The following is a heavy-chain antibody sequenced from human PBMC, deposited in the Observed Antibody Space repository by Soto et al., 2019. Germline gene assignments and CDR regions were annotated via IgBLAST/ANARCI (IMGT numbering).Heavy chain of an antibody. CDR3: ARDRGFRHDFDS. CDR2: IFYTGSS. D-gene: IGHD3-22*01. Sequence: QVQLQESGPGLVKPSETLSLTCTVSGGSVSGGSYYWSWIRQPPGKGLEWIGYIFYTGSSNYNLSLKSRATISVDTSQNQFSLKLSSVTAADTAVYYCARDRGFRHDFDSWGQGTLVTVSS. CDR1: GGSVSGGSYY. V-gene: IGHV4-61*01. J-gene: IGHJ4*02.